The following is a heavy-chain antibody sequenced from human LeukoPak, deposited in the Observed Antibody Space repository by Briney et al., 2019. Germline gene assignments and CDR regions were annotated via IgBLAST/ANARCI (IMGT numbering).Heavy chain of an antibody. CDR1: GFTFSGSA. D-gene: IGHD1-26*01. J-gene: IGHJ3*02. CDR2: IRSKANSYAT. V-gene: IGHV3-73*01. CDR3: TCIRWELKGYDI. Sequence: GGSLRLSCAASGFTFSGSAMHWVRQASGKGLEWVGRIRSKANSYATAYAASVKGRFTISRDDSKNTAYLQMNSLKTEDTAVYYCTCIRWELKGYDIWGQGTMDTVSS.